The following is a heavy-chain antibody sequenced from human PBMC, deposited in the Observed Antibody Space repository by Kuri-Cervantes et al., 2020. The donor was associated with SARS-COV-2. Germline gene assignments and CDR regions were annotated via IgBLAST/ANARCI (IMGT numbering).Heavy chain of an antibody. J-gene: IGHJ4*02. D-gene: IGHD6-6*01. CDR1: GFTFSSYG. CDR2: ISYDGSNK. V-gene: IGHV3-30*18. Sequence: GGSLRLSCAASGFTFSSYGMHWVRQAPGKGLEWVAVISYDGSNKYYADSVKGRFTISRDNSKNTLYLQMNSLRAEDTAVYYCAKRAYSSSRGHNDYWGQGTLVTVSS. CDR3: AKRAYSSSRGHNDY.